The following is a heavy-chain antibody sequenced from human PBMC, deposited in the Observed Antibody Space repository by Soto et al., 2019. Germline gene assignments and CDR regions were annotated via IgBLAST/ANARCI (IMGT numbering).Heavy chain of an antibody. CDR1: GFTFSSYG. D-gene: IGHD6-13*01. CDR3: AKGAQYSSSWYRSFYFDY. CDR2: ISYDGSNK. Sequence: GGSLRLSCAASGFTFSSYGMHWVRQAPGKGLEWVAVISYDGSNKYYADSVKGRFTISRDNSKNTLYLQMNSLRAEDTAVYYCAKGAQYSSSWYRSFYFDYWGQGXLVTVSS. J-gene: IGHJ4*02. V-gene: IGHV3-30*18.